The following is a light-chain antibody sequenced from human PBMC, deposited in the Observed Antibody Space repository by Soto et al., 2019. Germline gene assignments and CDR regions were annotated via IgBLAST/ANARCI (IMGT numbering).Light chain of an antibody. CDR2: GNS. J-gene: IGLJ2*01. CDR1: SSNIGAGYD. V-gene: IGLV1-40*01. CDR3: QSYDSLSGYVV. Sequence: QSVLTQPPSVSGAPGQRVTISCTGSSSNIGAGYDVHWYQQLPGTAPKLLIYGNSNQPSGVPDRCSGSKSGTSASLAIAGLQAEDEADYYCQSYDSLSGYVVFGGGTKLTVL.